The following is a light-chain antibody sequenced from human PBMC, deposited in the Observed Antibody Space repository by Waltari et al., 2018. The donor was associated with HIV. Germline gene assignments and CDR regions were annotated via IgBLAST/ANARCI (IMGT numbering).Light chain of an antibody. CDR3: QAWDNDYVV. CDR1: TVAKTD. V-gene: IGLV3-1*01. J-gene: IGLJ2*01. CDR2: QND. Sequence: FEMSQPSSVSVSPGQPARITCSVDTVAKTDVFWYHQKSGQAPVLVIYQNDRRPSWIAGRFSGSKSGTTATLTISGTQTTDEGDFYCQAWDNDYVVFGGGTKLTVL.